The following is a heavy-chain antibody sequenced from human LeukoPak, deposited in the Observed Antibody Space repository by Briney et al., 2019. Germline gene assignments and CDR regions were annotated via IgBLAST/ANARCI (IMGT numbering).Heavy chain of an antibody. CDR2: IYHSGST. CDR3: ARDRMGVRAFHF. D-gene: IGHD3-10*01. CDR1: GGSISITDW. Sequence: PSGTLSLTCAASGGSISITDWCSGVRQPPGKGLEWIGEIYHSGSTNYNPSLKSRVTISADKSKNQFSLKLTYVTAADTAVYYCARDRMGVRAFHFGGQGTLVTVSS. V-gene: IGHV4-4*02. J-gene: IGHJ4*02.